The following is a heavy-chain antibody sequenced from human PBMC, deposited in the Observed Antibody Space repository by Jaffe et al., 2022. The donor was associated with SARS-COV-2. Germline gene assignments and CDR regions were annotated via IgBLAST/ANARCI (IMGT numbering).Heavy chain of an antibody. D-gene: IGHD2-15*01. CDR2: ISGSGGNT. V-gene: IGHV3-23*01. CDR1: GFTFSSYA. CDR3: ATCNGGRCYHSGADY. J-gene: IGHJ4*02. Sequence: EVQLLESGGGLVQPGGSLRLSCAASGFTFSSYAASWVRQAPGKGLEWVSAISGSGGNTDYADSVKGRFTISRDNSKNTLSLQMNSLRAEDTAVYYCATCNGGRCYHSGADYWGQGTLVTVSS.